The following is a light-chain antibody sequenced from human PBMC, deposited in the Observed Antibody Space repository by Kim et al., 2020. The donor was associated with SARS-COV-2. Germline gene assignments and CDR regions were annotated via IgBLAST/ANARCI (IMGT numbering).Light chain of an antibody. Sequence: QSVLTQPPSASGTPGQRVTISCSGSTSNIGSSYVFWYQHFPGTAPKLLLQRNDQRPSGVPDRFSGSKSGTSASLTVIELRSDDEAHYYFAAWDDTLSGRVFGGGTQLTVL. CDR2: RND. V-gene: IGLV1-47*01. CDR3: AAWDDTLSGRV. J-gene: IGLJ3*02. CDR1: TSNIGSSY.